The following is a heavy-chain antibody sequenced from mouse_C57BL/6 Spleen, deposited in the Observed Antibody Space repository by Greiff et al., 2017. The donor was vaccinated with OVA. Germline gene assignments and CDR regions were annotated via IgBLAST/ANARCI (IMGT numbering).Heavy chain of an antibody. CDR2: ISSGSSTI. J-gene: IGHJ3*01. CDR1: GFTFSDYG. Sequence: EVHLVESGGGLVKPGGSLKLSCAASGFTFSDYGMHWVRQAPEKGLEWVAYISSGSSTIYYADTVKGRFTISRDNAKNTLFLQMTSLRSEDTAMYYCARNLLSSWFAYWGQGTLVTVSA. D-gene: IGHD2-1*01. CDR3: ARNLLSSWFAY. V-gene: IGHV5-17*01.